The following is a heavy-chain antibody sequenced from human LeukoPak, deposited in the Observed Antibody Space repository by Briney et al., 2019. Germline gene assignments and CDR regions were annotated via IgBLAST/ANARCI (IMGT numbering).Heavy chain of an antibody. CDR2: IIPIFGTA. V-gene: IGHV1-69*13. J-gene: IGHJ6*02. CDR1: GYTFTSYG. CDR3: ARVAAVAGDYYGMDV. Sequence: SVKVSCKASGYTFTSYGISWVRQAPGQGLEWMGGIIPIFGTANYAQKFQGRVTITADESTSTAYMELSSLRSEDTAVYYCARVAAVAGDYYGMDVWGQGTTVTVSS. D-gene: IGHD6-19*01.